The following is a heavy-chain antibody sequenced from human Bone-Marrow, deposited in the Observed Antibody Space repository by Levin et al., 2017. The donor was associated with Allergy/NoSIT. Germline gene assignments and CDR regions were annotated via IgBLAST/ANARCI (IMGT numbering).Heavy chain of an antibody. Sequence: GGSLRLSCAASGFTFDDYGMSWVRQAPGKGLEWVSGINWNGGSTGYADSVKGRFTISRDNAKNSLYLQMNSLRAEDTALYYCARGGIGELFRIYYMDVWGKGTTVTVSS. CDR1: GFTFDDYG. J-gene: IGHJ6*03. D-gene: IGHD3-10*01. V-gene: IGHV3-20*04. CDR2: INWNGGST. CDR3: ARGGIGELFRIYYMDV.